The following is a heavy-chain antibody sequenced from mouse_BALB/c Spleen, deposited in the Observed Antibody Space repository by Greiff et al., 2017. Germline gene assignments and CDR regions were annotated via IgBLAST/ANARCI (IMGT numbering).Heavy chain of an antibody. D-gene: IGHD2-1*01. J-gene: IGHJ2*01. V-gene: IGHV1-20*02. CDR1: GYSFTGYF. CDR3: ARRGGNYDFDY. CDR2: INPYNGDT. Sequence: VQLKQSGPELVKPGASVKISCKASGYSFTGYFMNWVMQSHGKSLEWIGRINPYNGDTFYNQKFKGKATLTVDKSSSTAHMELRSLASEDSAVYYCARRGGNYDFDYWGQGTTLTVSS.